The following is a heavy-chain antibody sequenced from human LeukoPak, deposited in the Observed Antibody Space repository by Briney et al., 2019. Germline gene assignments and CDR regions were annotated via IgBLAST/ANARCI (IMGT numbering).Heavy chain of an antibody. CDR1: GYTFSDFY. J-gene: IGHJ4*02. D-gene: IGHD3-3*02. Sequence: GASVKVSCKASGYTFSDFYIHWVRQAPGHGLEYVEWITPKSGDTYSPQRFQGRVTMTRDASISTAYMELSSLRSDDTAVYFCARVRLADERAWAYWGQGTLVTVSS. V-gene: IGHV1-2*02. CDR2: ITPKSGDT. CDR3: ARVRLADERAWAY.